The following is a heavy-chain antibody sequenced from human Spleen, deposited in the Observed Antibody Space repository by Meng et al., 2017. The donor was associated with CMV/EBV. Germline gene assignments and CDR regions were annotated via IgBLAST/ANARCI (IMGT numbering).Heavy chain of an antibody. CDR1: GFPFSSYT. V-gene: IGHV3-21*01. CDR3: VAEHDFWSGYHNWFDP. J-gene: IGHJ5*02. D-gene: IGHD3-3*01. CDR2: ISSTGSYM. Sequence: GESLKISCAASGFPFSSYTMNWVRQAPGKGLEWVSSISSTGSYMHYADSMKGRFTISRDNAKNSLYLQMNSLRADDTAVYYCVAEHDFWSGYHNWFDPWGQGTLVTVSS.